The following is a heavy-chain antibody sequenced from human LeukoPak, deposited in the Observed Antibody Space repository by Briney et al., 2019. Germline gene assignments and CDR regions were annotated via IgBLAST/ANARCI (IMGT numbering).Heavy chain of an antibody. J-gene: IGHJ5*02. V-gene: IGHV4-39*07. CDR1: GGSISTSSYH. CDR2: IYYSGST. Sequence: KSSETLSLTCTVSGGSISTSSYHWGWIRQPPGRGLEWIGSIYYSGSTYYNPSLKSRVTISVDTSKNQFSLKLSSVTAADTGVYYCAREGGTPGLHNWFDPWGQGTLVTVSS. CDR3: AREGGTPGLHNWFDP. D-gene: IGHD1/OR15-1a*01.